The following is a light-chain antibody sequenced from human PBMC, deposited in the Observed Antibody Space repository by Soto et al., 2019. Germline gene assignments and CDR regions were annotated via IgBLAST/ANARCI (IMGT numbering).Light chain of an antibody. CDR3: QHYDGPPFT. V-gene: IGKV3-20*01. Sequence: EIVLTQSPGTLSLSPGERATLSCRASQSVASRFLAWYQQRPGQAPSLLIYGASSRATGIPDRFSGSGSGTDFTLIISRLEPEDFAVYYCQHYDGPPFTLGPETKVDIK. CDR2: GAS. J-gene: IGKJ3*01. CDR1: QSVASRF.